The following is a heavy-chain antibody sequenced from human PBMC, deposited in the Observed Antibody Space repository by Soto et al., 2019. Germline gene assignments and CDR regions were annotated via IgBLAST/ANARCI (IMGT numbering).Heavy chain of an antibody. Sequence: QVQLVESGGGVVQPGRSLRLSCAASGFTFSSYGMHWVRQAPGKWLEWVAVIWYDGSNKYYADSVKGRFTISRDNSKNTLYLQMNSLRAEHTAVYYCARARYDFWSGSPNDAFDIWGQGTMVTVSS. CDR3: ARARYDFWSGSPNDAFDI. D-gene: IGHD3-3*01. V-gene: IGHV3-33*01. CDR2: IWYDGSNK. J-gene: IGHJ3*02. CDR1: GFTFSSYG.